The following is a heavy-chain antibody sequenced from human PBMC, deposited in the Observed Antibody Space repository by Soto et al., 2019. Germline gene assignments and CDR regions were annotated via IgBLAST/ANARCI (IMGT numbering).Heavy chain of an antibody. CDR1: GYSFTSFW. V-gene: IGHV5-51*01. J-gene: IGHJ4*02. Sequence: PGDAPKIPCKFFGYSFTSFWIGWVRQIPGECLEWMVMIYPCDSDTRYSPSFQGQVTISADKSISTAYLHWSSLKASDTAMFYCAAYSGSSGRHIVYWGQGTLVPVSS. CDR2: IYPCDSDT. CDR3: AAYSGSSGRHIVY. D-gene: IGHD5-12*01.